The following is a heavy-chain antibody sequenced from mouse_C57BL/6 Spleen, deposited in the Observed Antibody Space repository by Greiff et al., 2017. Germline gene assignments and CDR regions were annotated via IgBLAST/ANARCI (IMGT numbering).Heavy chain of an antibody. J-gene: IGHJ4*01. CDR2: IDPEDGDT. Sequence: VQLQQSGAELVRPGASVKLSCTASGFNIKDYYMHWVKQRPEQGLEWIGRIDPEDGDTEYAPKFQGKATMTADTSANTAYLQLSSLTSEDTAVYYCTGYYSYYAMDYWGQGTSVTVSS. V-gene: IGHV14-1*01. CDR3: TGYYSYYAMDY. CDR1: GFNIKDYY. D-gene: IGHD2-3*01.